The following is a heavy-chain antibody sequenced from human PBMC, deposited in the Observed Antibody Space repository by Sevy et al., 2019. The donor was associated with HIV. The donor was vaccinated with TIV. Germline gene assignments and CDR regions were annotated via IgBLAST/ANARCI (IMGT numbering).Heavy chain of an antibody. J-gene: IGHJ6*03. V-gene: IGHV3-15*01. D-gene: IGHD3-3*01. Sequence: GGSLRLSCAASGFTFSNAWMSWVRQAPGKGLEWVGRIKSKTDGGTTDYAAPVKGRFTISRDDSKNKLYLQMNSLKTEDTAVYYCTTVYDFWSGYLDSYYMDVWGKGTTVTVSS. CDR3: TTVYDFWSGYLDSYYMDV. CDR1: GFTFSNAW. CDR2: IKSKTDGGTT.